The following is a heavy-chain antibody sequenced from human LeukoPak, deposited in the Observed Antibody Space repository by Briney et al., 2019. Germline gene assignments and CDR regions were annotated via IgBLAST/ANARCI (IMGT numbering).Heavy chain of an antibody. CDR1: GFTVSSNSAA. J-gene: IGHJ4*02. CDR3: ARDPARQRGYCSSTSCPFFNY. D-gene: IGHD2-2*01. CDR2: TYYRCKWYN. V-gene: IGHV6-1*01. Sequence: SQTLSLTCAISGFTVSSNSAAWNWIGQSPSGGLEWLGRTYYRCKWYNDYAVSVKSRITINTNTSKNQFSPPLNSVTPEGTAVYYCARDPARQRGYCSSTSCPFFNYWGQGTLVTVSS.